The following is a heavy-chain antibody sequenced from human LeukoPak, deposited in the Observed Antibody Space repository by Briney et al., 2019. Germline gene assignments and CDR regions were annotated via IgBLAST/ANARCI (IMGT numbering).Heavy chain of an antibody. Sequence: GASVKVSCKXSGYSFTRYGMSWVRQAPRQGPEWMGRISGSNGNTNYAQKFQGRVTLTTDTSTSTAYMELRSLRSDDTAVYYCARSGRGTYYYFDWWGQGTLVTVSS. J-gene: IGHJ4*02. V-gene: IGHV1-18*04. CDR2: ISGSNGNT. D-gene: IGHD3-10*01. CDR3: ARSGRGTYYYFDW. CDR1: GYSFTRYG.